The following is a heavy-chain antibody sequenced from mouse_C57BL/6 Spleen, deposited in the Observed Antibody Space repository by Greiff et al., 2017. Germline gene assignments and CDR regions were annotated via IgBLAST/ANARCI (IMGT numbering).Heavy chain of an antibody. D-gene: IGHD2-3*01. CDR2: IWTGGGT. CDR1: GFSLTSYA. Sequence: VKVVESGPGLVAPSQSLSITCTVSGFSLTSYAISWVRQPPGKGLEWLGVIWTGGGTNYNSALKSRLSISKDNSKSQVFLKMNSLQTDDTARYYCARGDRNDGPLFLTYWGQGTLVTVSA. J-gene: IGHJ3*01. V-gene: IGHV2-9-1*01. CDR3: ARGDRNDGPLFLTY.